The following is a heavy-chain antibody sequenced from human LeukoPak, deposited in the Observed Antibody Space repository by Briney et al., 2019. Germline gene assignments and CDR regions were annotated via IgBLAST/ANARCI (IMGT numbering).Heavy chain of an antibody. CDR1: GFTFSSYS. J-gene: IGHJ4*02. CDR2: ISSSSSYI. D-gene: IGHD2-8*01. CDR3: ARVGVGGAWPNALDY. V-gene: IGHV3-21*04. Sequence: GGSLRLSCAASGFTFSSYSMNWVRQAPGKGLEWVSSISSSSSYIYYADSVKGRFTISRDNARNSLYLQMNSLRAEDTAVYYCARVGVGGAWPNALDYWGQGTLVTVSS.